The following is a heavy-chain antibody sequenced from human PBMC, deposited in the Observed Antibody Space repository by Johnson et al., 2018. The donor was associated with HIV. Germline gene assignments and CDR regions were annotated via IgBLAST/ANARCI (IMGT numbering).Heavy chain of an antibody. J-gene: IGHJ3*02. CDR1: GFTFSSYW. CDR3: ARDWGTRGWDDAFDI. V-gene: IGHV3-7*01. D-gene: IGHD3-16*01. Sequence: VQLVESGGGVVRPGGSLRLSCAAPGFTFSSYWMSWVRQAPGKGLAWVANIQQDGSEKHYVDSVKGRFTISRDNAKNSLYLQMNSLRAEDTAVYYCARDWGTRGWDDAFDIWGQGTMVTVSS. CDR2: IQQDGSEK.